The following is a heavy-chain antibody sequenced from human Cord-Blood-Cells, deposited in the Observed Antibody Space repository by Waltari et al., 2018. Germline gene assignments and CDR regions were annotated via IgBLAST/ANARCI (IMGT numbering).Heavy chain of an antibody. CDR3: ARGERWGWYFDL. J-gene: IGHJ2*01. CDR1: GYTFTGYY. V-gene: IGHV1-2*02. CDR2: INPNSGST. Sequence: QVQLVQSGAEVKKPGASVKVSCKASGYTFTGYYMHWVRQAPGQGLEWMGWINPNSGSTKHAQKFQGRVTMTRDTSISTAYMELSRLRSDDTAVYYCARGERWGWYFDLWGRGTLVTVSS. D-gene: IGHD1-26*01.